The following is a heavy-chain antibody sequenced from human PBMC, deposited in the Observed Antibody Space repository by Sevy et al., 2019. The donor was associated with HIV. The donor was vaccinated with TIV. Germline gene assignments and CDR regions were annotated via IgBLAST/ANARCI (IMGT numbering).Heavy chain of an antibody. CDR1: GFIFSKFA. J-gene: IGHJ4*02. V-gene: IGHV3-23*01. Sequence: GGSLRLSCAASGFIFSKFALSWVRQAQGRGLEWVSAVSGNDGSTYYAASVKGRFTISRDISENMLYLQMNSLSAEDTAVYYCAKDFSYGGNSWNFDFWGQGTLVTVSS. CDR2: VSGNDGST. CDR3: AKDFSYGGNSWNFDF. D-gene: IGHD4-17*01.